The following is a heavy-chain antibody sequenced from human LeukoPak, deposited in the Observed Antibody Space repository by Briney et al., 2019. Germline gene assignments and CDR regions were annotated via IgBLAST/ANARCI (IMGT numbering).Heavy chain of an antibody. CDR3: ARERGDNFDY. CDR2: IKQDGSEK. V-gene: IGHV3-7*01. J-gene: IGHJ4*02. D-gene: IGHD2-15*01. CDR1: GFTFSRYW. Sequence: GGSLRLSCAASGFTFSRYWMSWVRQAPGKGLEWVANIKQDGSEKYYVDSVKGRFTISRDNAKNSLYLQMSSLRAEDTAVYYCARERGDNFDYWGQGTLVTVSS.